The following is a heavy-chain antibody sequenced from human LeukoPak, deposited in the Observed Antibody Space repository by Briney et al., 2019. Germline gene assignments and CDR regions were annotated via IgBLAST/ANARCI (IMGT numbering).Heavy chain of an antibody. CDR2: IYYSGST. Sequence: SETLSLTCTVSGGSISSYYWSWIRQPPGKGLEWIGYIYYSGSTNYNPSLKSRVTISVDTSKNQFSLKLSSVTAADTAVYYCARLIGYSSSSGWMRAFDIWGQGTMVTVSS. D-gene: IGHD6-6*01. V-gene: IGHV4-59*01. CDR1: GGSISSYY. CDR3: ARLIGYSSSSGWMRAFDI. J-gene: IGHJ3*02.